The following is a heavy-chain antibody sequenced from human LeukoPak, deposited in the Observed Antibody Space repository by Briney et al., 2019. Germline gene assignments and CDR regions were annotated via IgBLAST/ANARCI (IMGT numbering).Heavy chain of an antibody. Sequence: SETLSLTCAVYDGSFSSYYWSWIRQPPGKGLEWIGYIYYSGSTYYNPSLKSRVTISVDTSKNQFSLKLSSVTAADTAVYYCARESNSSSWYLPFDYWGQGTLVTVSS. CDR2: IYYSGST. V-gene: IGHV4-59*06. J-gene: IGHJ4*02. CDR3: ARESNSSSWYLPFDY. CDR1: DGSFSSYY. D-gene: IGHD6-13*01.